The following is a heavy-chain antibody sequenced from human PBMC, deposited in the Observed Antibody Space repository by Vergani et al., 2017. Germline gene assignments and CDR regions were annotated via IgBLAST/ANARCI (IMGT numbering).Heavy chain of an antibody. D-gene: IGHD3-10*02. Sequence: QVQLVQSGAEVKKPGASVKVSCKASGYTFTGYYMHWVRQAPGQGLEWMGWINPNSGGTNYAQKFQGRVTMTRDTSISTAYMELSRLRSDDTAVYYCAREGFYDYIRGTDRPPSYYGMGVWGQGTKVTVAS. V-gene: IGHV1-2*02. CDR3: AREGFYDYIRGTDRPPSYYGMGV. CDR2: INPNSGGT. J-gene: IGHJ6*02. CDR1: GYTFTGYY.